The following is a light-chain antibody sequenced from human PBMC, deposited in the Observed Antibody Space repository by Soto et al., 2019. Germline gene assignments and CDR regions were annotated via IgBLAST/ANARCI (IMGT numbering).Light chain of an antibody. V-gene: IGKV3-20*01. CDR1: QSVSNDY. CDR2: GAS. Sequence: IMLTLSPGPLSLSQGERGTLSCRASQSVSNDYLTWFPHNPGQAPRVQLFGASTRTTSIPDRFSGSGSGTRFTLTISSLEPEEDAVYYCRQSNDISPVAFGGGTKVDIK. CDR3: RQSNDISPVA. J-gene: IGKJ4*01.